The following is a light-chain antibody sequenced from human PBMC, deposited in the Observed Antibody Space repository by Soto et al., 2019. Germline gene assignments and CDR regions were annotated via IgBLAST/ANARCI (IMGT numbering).Light chain of an antibody. J-gene: IGKJ1*01. CDR2: GAS. CDR1: QSVSSSY. V-gene: IGKV3-20*01. Sequence: EIVLAQSPGTLSLSPGARATLSCRASQSVSSSYLAWYQQRPGQAPRLLIYGASSRATGIPDRFSGSGSGTVFTLTISRLEPEDFAVYYCQQYGSSPPWTFGQGTKVEIK. CDR3: QQYGSSPPWT.